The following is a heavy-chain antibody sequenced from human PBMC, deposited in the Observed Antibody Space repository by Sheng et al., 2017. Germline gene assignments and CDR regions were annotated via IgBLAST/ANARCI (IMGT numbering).Heavy chain of an antibody. J-gene: IGHJ4*02. D-gene: IGHD3-16*01. V-gene: IGHV3-74*01. CDR2: LRMMGLT. CDR3: VRLVYCDYGVCSDY. Sequence: EVQLVESGGGAVQPGGSLRLSCAAPGLTLSKYWMHWIRQAPGRGWSGSQVLRMMGLTQVCGLRDGPIHPSPETTPRTAASAKMHSLRADDTAVYHCVRLVYCDYGVCSDYWGQGTLVTVSP. CDR1: GLTLSKYW.